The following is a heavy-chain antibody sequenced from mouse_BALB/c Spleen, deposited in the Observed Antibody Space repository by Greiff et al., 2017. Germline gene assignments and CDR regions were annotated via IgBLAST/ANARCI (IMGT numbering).Heavy chain of an antibody. V-gene: IGHV2-6-4*01. J-gene: IGHJ3*01. Sequence: QVQLKESGPGLVAPSQSLSITCTVSGFSLTSYGVHWVRQPPGKGLEWLGMIWGGGSTDYNSALKSRLSISKDNSKSQVFLKMNSLQTDDTAMYYCARNLDGSSPAWFAYWGQGTLVTVSA. CDR3: ARNLDGSSPAWFAY. CDR1: GFSLTSYG. CDR2: IWGGGST. D-gene: IGHD1-1*01.